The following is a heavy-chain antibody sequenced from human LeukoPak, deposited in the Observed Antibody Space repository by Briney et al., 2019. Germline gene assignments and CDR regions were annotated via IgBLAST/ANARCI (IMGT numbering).Heavy chain of an antibody. D-gene: IGHD2-8*01. CDR2: INREGRST. Sequence: GGPLRLSCAASGFTFSSYWMHWVRQAPGKGLVWVARINREGRSTSYADSVKGRFTISRDKAKNTLYLQMNSLRAEDTAVSYCARDNCTNGVCYFDYWGQGTLVTVSS. V-gene: IGHV3-74*01. J-gene: IGHJ4*02. CDR3: ARDNCTNGVCYFDY. CDR1: GFTFSSYW.